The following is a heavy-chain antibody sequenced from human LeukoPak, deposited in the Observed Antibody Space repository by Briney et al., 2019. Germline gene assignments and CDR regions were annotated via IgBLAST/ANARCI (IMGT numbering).Heavy chain of an antibody. D-gene: IGHD2-8*02. CDR2: ISHGGIT. V-gene: IGHV4-4*02. Sequence: SETLSLTRAVSGDSISGRNWWNWVRQSPGKGLDWVGEISHGGITKYNPSLKNRVTISKDNSRNEFSLKLNSVTAADTAVYFCARSAGWWSLDYWGQGALVTVSS. J-gene: IGHJ4*02. CDR3: ARSAGWWSLDY. CDR1: GDSISGRNW.